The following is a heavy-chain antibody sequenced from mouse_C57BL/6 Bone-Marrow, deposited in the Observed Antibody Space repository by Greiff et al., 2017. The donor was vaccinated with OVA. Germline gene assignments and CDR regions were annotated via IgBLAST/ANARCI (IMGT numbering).Heavy chain of an antibody. V-gene: IGHV1-55*01. J-gene: IGHJ3*01. D-gene: IGHD3-2*02. Sequence: VQLQHTGAELVKPGASVKMSCKAFGYTFTSYWITWVKQRPGQGLEWIGDIYPGSGSTNYNEKFKSKATLTVDTSSSTAYMQLSSLTSEDSAVYYCARGDSSGYVRIAYWGQGTLVTVSA. CDR1: GYTFTSYW. CDR3: ARGDSSGYVRIAY. CDR2: IYPGSGST.